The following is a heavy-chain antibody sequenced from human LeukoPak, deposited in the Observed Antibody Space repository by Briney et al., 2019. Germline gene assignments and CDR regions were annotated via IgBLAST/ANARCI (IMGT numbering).Heavy chain of an antibody. D-gene: IGHD3-22*01. J-gene: IGHJ5*02. V-gene: IGHV1-69*05. Sequence: GAAVKVSCKAAGGTFSSYAISWVRQAPGQGLEWMGGIIPIFGTANYAQKFQGRVTITTDESTRTAYMELSSLRSEDTAVYDCARRLPPYYDSSGSCFDPWGQGTLVTVSS. CDR1: GGTFSSYA. CDR3: ARRLPPYYDSSGSCFDP. CDR2: IIPIFGTA.